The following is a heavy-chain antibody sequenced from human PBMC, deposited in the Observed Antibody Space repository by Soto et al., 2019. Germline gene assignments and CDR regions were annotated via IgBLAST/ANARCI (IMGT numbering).Heavy chain of an antibody. CDR1: GGSISSGGYS. CDR2: MYHSGST. CDR3: ARSDPVLRYFDWLSRGTQPTRKHYGMDV. Sequence: SETLSLTCAVSGGSISSGGYSWSWIRQPPGKGLEWIGYMYHSGSTYYNPSLKSRVTISIDRSKNQFSLKLSSVTAADTAVYYCARSDPVLRYFDWLSRGTQPTRKHYGMDVWGQGTTVTVSS. V-gene: IGHV4-30-2*02. D-gene: IGHD3-9*01. J-gene: IGHJ6*02.